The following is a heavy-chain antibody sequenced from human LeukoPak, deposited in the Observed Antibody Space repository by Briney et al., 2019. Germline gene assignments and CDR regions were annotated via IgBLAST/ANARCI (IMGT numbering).Heavy chain of an antibody. J-gene: IGHJ4*02. V-gene: IGHV3-30*02. Sequence: GGSLRLSCAASGFTFSSYGMHWVRQAPGKGLEWVAFIRYDGSNKYYADSVKGRFTISRDNSKNTLYLQMNSLRAEDTAVYYCAKTGRYYYYFDYWGQGTLVTVSS. CDR3: AKTGRYYYYFDY. D-gene: IGHD3-10*01. CDR2: IRYDGSNK. CDR1: GFTFSSYG.